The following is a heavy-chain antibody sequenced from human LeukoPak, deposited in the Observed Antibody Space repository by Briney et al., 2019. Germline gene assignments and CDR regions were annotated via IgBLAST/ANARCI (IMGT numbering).Heavy chain of an antibody. V-gene: IGHV4-39*01. CDR2: IYSSGNT. D-gene: IGHD5-12*01. CDR3: AKSNGYGLIDY. J-gene: IGHJ4*02. Sequence: SETLSLTCAVSGASISSSNYYWGWVRQSPGKGLEWIGNIYSSGNTNYNASLKSRVTMYIDTSKNQFSLKLSSVTAADTAMYYCAKSNGYGLIDYWGQGTLVTVSS. CDR1: GASISSSNYY.